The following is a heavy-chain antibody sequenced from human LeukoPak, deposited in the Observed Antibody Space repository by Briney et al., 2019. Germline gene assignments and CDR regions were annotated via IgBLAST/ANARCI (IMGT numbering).Heavy chain of an antibody. V-gene: IGHV3-23*01. Sequence: GGSLRLSCAASGFTFSSYAMSWVRQAPGKGLEWVSAISGSGGSTYYADSVKGRFTISRDNSKNTLYLQMNSLRAEDTAVYYCARSFCNSASCYYYYYSGMDVWGQGTAITVSS. CDR3: ARSFCNSASCYYYYYSGMDV. CDR1: GFTFSSYA. J-gene: IGHJ6*02. D-gene: IGHD2-2*01. CDR2: ISGSGGST.